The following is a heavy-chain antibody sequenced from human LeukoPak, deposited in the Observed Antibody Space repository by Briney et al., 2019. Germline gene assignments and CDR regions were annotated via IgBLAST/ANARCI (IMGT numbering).Heavy chain of an antibody. CDR1: GFTLSSYW. J-gene: IGHJ4*02. D-gene: IGHD2-21*01. CDR3: AREYCGGDCYYGY. V-gene: IGHV3-7*01. CDR2: IKQDGSEK. Sequence: GGSLRLSCAASGFTLSSYWMSWVRQAPGRGLEWVANIKQDGSEKYYVDSVKGRFTISRDNAKNSLYLQMNSLRAEDTAVYYCAREYCGGDCYYGYWGQGTLVTVSS.